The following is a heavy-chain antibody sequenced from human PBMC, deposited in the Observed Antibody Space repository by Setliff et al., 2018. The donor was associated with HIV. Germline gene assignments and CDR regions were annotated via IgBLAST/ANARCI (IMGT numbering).Heavy chain of an antibody. Sequence: LSLTCTVSGDSINSGSYYWSWIRQPAGKGLEWIGRIRTSGSTNYNPSLRSRVTMSLDTSKNNFSLKLSSVTAADTAVYYCARELTVDAAMVTRWFDPWGQGTLVTVSS. CDR1: GDSINSGSYY. J-gene: IGHJ5*02. CDR3: ARELTVDAAMVTRWFDP. D-gene: IGHD5-18*01. CDR2: IRTSGST. V-gene: IGHV4-61*02.